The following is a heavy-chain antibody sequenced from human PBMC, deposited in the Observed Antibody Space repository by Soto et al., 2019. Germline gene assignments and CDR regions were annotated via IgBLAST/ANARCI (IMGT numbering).Heavy chain of an antibody. CDR2: FDPENGKT. V-gene: IGHV1-24*01. Sequence: SVKVSCKVSGYTLTELSMHWVRQARGKGLEWLGGFDPENGKTVYAQKFQGRVTMTEDTSTDTAYMELSSLRSEDTAIYYCANYLYITRTFYYYGVDVWGQGTTVTVSS. CDR3: ANYLYITRTFYYYGVDV. D-gene: IGHD6-13*01. CDR1: GYTLTELS. J-gene: IGHJ6*02.